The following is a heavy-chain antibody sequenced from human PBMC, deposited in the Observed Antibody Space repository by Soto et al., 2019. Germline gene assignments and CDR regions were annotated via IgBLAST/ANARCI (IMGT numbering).Heavy chain of an antibody. D-gene: IGHD6-13*01. CDR1: GGSISTCSYY. J-gene: IGHJ6*02. Sequence: PSDSLCLSCTVSGGSISTCSYYWRWIRQPPGKGLEWIGSIYYSGSTYYNPSLKSRVTISVDTSKNQFSLKLSSVTAADTAVYYCARHEYSSSWYGYYYCGMDVWGQGITVTVS. CDR3: ARHEYSSSWYGYYYCGMDV. V-gene: IGHV4-39*01. CDR2: IYYSGST.